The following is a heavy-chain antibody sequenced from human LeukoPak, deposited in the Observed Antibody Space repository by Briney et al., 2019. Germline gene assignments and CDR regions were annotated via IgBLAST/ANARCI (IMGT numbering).Heavy chain of an antibody. Sequence: SETLSLTCTVSGGSISSSSYYWGWIRQPPGKGLEWIGYIYYSGSTNYNPSLKSRVTISVDTSKNQFSLKLSSVTAADTAVYYCARVTYSSGWYSYFDYWGQGTLVTVSS. CDR2: IYYSGST. CDR1: GGSISSSSYY. D-gene: IGHD6-19*01. J-gene: IGHJ4*02. CDR3: ARVTYSSGWYSYFDY. V-gene: IGHV4-61*05.